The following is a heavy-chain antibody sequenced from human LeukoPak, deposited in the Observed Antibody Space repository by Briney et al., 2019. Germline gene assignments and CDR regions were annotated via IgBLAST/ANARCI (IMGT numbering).Heavy chain of an antibody. CDR1: GGSISSSSYY. V-gene: IGHV4-39*07. Sequence: SETLSLTCTVSGGSISSSSYYWGWIRQPPGKGLEWIGSIYYSGSTYYNPSLKSRVTMSVDTSKNQFSLKLSSVTAVDTAVYYCARKSELGYYFDYWGQGTLVTVSS. CDR3: ARKSELGYYFDY. J-gene: IGHJ4*02. CDR2: IYYSGST. D-gene: IGHD3-16*01.